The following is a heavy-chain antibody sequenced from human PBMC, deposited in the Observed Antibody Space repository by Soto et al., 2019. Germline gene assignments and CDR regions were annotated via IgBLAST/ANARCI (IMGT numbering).Heavy chain of an antibody. D-gene: IGHD3-22*01. CDR1: GGSISSGDYY. Sequence: PSETLSLTCTVSGGSISSGDYYWSWIRQPPGKGLEWIGYIYYSGSTYYNPSLKSRVTISVDTSKNQFSLKLSSVTAADTAVYYCARTAYYDSSGDPLFDYWGQGTLVTVSS. V-gene: IGHV4-30-4*01. CDR2: IYYSGST. J-gene: IGHJ4*02. CDR3: ARTAYYDSSGDPLFDY.